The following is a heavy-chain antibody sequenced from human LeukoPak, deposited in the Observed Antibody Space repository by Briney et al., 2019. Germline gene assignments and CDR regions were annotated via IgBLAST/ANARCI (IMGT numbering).Heavy chain of an antibody. CDR3: ARAEKSVVVTANWFDP. Sequence: ASVKGSCKASGGTFSSYAISWVRQAPGQGLEWMGGIIPIFGTANYAQKFQGRVTITTDESTSTAYMELSSLRSEDTAVYYCARAEKSVVVTANWFDPWGQGTLVTVSS. CDR2: IIPIFGTA. CDR1: GGTFSSYA. D-gene: IGHD2-21*02. V-gene: IGHV1-69*05. J-gene: IGHJ5*02.